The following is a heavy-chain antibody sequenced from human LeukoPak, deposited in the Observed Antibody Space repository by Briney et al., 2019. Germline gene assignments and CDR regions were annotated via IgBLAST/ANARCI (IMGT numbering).Heavy chain of an antibody. Sequence: NSSETLSLTCTVSGGSISSYYWSWIRQPPGKGLEWIGYIYYSGSTNYNPSLKSRVTISVDTSKNQFSLKLSSVTAADTDVYYCARTFDYGDRFDYWGQGTLVTGSS. J-gene: IGHJ4*02. V-gene: IGHV4-59*08. CDR2: IYYSGST. CDR3: ARTFDYGDRFDY. D-gene: IGHD4-17*01. CDR1: GGSISSYY.